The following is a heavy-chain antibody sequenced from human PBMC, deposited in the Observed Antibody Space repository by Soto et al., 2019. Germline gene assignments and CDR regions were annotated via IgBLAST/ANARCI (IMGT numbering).Heavy chain of an antibody. CDR1: GFTFSSYG. CDR3: AREGRGRAFDS. Sequence: GGSLRLSCAASGFTFSSYGMHWVRQAPGKGLEWVAVIWYDGSNKYYADSVKGRFTISRDNSKNTLYLQMNSLRAEETAVYYCAREGRGRAFDSWGQGTMVTVS. CDR2: IWYDGSNK. V-gene: IGHV3-33*01. D-gene: IGHD2-15*01. J-gene: IGHJ3*02.